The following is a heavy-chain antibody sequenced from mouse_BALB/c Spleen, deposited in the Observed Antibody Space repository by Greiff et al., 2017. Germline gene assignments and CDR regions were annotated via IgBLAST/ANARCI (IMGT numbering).Heavy chain of an antibody. CDR1: GSSFTGYF. Sequence: VQLQQSGPELVKPGASVKISCKASGSSFTGYFMNWVKQSHGKSLEWIGRINPYNGDTFYNQKFKGKATLTVDKSSSTAHMELLSLTSEDSAVYYCGRNYRYDVNYYAMDYWGQGTAGTVSS. V-gene: IGHV1-37*01. D-gene: IGHD2-14*01. J-gene: IGHJ4*01. CDR2: INPYNGDT. CDR3: GRNYRYDVNYYAMDY.